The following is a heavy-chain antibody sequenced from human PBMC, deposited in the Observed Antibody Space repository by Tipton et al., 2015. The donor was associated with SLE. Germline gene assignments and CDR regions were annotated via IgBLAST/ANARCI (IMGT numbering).Heavy chain of an antibody. CDR1: GFTVSSNY. CDR2: IYSGGSR. D-gene: IGHD1-26*01. CDR3: TRGRSGNYLFPLDF. J-gene: IGHJ4*02. Sequence: SLRLSCAASGFTVSSNYMSWVRQAPGKGLEWVSVIYSGGSRYYADSVKGRFTIFRDTSKNTLYLQMNSLRAEDTAVYYCTRGRSGNYLFPLDFWGQGTLVTVPS. V-gene: IGHV3-53*05.